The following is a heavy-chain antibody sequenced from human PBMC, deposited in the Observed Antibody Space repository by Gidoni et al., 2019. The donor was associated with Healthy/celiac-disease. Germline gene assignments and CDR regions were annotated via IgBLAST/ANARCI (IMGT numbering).Heavy chain of an antibody. CDR3: AREEYSSSWYYGAFDI. J-gene: IGHJ3*02. CDR2: IWYDGSNK. V-gene: IGHV3-33*01. Sequence: QVQLVESGGGMVQPGRSLRLSCAASGFTLSSYGMHWVRQAPGKGLEWVAVIWYDGSNKYYADSVKGRFTISRDNSKNTLYLQMNSLRAEDTAVYYCAREEYSSSWYYGAFDIWGQGTMVTVSS. D-gene: IGHD6-13*01. CDR1: GFTLSSYG.